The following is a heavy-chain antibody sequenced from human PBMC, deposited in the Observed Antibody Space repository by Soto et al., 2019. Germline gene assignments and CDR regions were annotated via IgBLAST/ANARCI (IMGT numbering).Heavy chain of an antibody. CDR1: GGNPSNSA. Sequence: SVKVSCKASGGNPSNSAISWVRQAPGQGFEWMGGIIPVFGIVNYAQNFQGRVTITADEVTNTAHMELSRLTSEDTDMYYCATGRIAVAGSSAYYGMDVWGQGTTVTVSS. V-gene: IGHV1-69*13. J-gene: IGHJ6*02. D-gene: IGHD6-19*01. CDR3: ATGRIAVAGSSAYYGMDV. CDR2: IIPVFGIV.